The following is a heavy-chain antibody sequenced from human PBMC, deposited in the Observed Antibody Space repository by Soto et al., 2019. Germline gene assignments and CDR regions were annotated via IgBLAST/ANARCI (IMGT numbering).Heavy chain of an antibody. D-gene: IGHD3-10*01. Sequence: SETLSLTCTVSGGSISSYYWSWIRQPPGKGLEWIGYIYYSGSTNYNPSLKSRVTISVDTSKNQFSLKPSSVTAADTAVYYCARGFYGSGSYYNVGGYYYYYMDVWGKGTTVTVSS. V-gene: IGHV4-59*01. CDR3: ARGFYGSGSYYNVGGYYYYYMDV. CDR2: IYYSGST. J-gene: IGHJ6*03. CDR1: GGSISSYY.